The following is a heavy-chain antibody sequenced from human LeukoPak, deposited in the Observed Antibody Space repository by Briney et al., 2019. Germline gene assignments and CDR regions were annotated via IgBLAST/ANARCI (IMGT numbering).Heavy chain of an antibody. J-gene: IGHJ6*03. CDR3: AKGNAANFYYYMDV. CDR2: ISYDGSNK. D-gene: IGHD6-13*01. CDR1: GFSFSSYG. Sequence: PGGSLRLSCAASGFSFSSYGMHWVRQAPGKGLEWVAVISYDGSNKYYADSVKGRFTISRDNSKNTLYLQMNSLRAEDTAVYYCAKGNAANFYYYMDVWGKGTTVTVSS. V-gene: IGHV3-33*05.